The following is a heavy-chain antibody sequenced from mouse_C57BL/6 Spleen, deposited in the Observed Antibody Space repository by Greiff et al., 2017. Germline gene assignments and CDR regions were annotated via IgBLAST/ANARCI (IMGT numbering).Heavy chain of an antibody. D-gene: IGHD1-1*01. V-gene: IGHV1-42*01. Sequence: VQLQQSGPELVKPGASVKISCKASGYSFTGYYMNWVKQSPEKSLEWIGEINPSTGGTTYNQKFKAKATLTVDKSSSTAYMQLKSLTSEDSAVYYCAREGHYYGSSYRWYFDVWGTGTTVTGSS. CDR2: INPSTGGT. CDR3: AREGHYYGSSYRWYFDV. J-gene: IGHJ1*03. CDR1: GYSFTGYY.